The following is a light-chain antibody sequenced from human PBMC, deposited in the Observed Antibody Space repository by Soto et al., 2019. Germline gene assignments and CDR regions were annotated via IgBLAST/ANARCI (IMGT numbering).Light chain of an antibody. CDR2: LAS. V-gene: IGKV3D-15*01. CDR1: QSASNN. J-gene: IGKJ5*01. CDR3: QQYNNWPPTT. Sequence: IVMTQSPATLSVSPWERATLSCRASQSASNNLAWYQQKPGQAPRLLIYLASTRAPGIPARFSGSGSGTEFTLTISSLQSEDFAVYYCQQYNNWPPTTFGQGTRLEIK.